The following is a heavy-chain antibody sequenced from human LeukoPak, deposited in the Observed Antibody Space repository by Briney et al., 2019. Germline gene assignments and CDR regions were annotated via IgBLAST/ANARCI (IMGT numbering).Heavy chain of an antibody. CDR2: ISGSGAGT. V-gene: IGHV3-23*01. CDR1: GFTFSGNA. J-gene: IGHJ4*02. Sequence: PGGSLKPPGAALGFTFSGNARNWFRQPPGKGLDWASGISGSGAGTYYADSVKGRFTISRDNSKNTLYLQMNSLRADDTAVYYCAKMVREFYTISYYFDYWGQGTLVTVSS. D-gene: IGHD2-8*01. CDR3: AKMVREFYTISYYFDY.